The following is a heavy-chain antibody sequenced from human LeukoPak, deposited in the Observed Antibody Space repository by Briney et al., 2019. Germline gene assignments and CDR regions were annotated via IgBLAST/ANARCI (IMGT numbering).Heavy chain of an antibody. CDR2: IGRSGGDI. CDR3: AKYAPPTTVVTRYFDY. Sequence: GGSLRLSCAAAGFSVSSSYMNWVRQAPGKGLEWVSVIGRSGGDIQYVDSVKGRFTISRDNSKNTLYLQMNSLRAEDAAVYYCAKYAPPTTVVTRYFDYWGQGTLVTVSS. D-gene: IGHD4-23*01. CDR1: GFSVSSSY. V-gene: IGHV3-23*01. J-gene: IGHJ4*02.